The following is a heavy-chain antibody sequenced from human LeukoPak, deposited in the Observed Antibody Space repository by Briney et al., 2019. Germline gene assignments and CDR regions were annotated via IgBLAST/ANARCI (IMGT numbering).Heavy chain of an antibody. J-gene: IGHJ4*02. CDR2: ISAYNVNT. CDR1: GYTFNRYG. Sequence: GASVNVSCKASGYTFNRYGISWVRQAPGQGLEWMGWISAYNVNTNYAQKVQGRVTMTTNTSTSTAYMELRSLRSDDTAVYYCAREGAYGDFEYWGQGTLVTVSS. D-gene: IGHD4-17*01. V-gene: IGHV1-18*01. CDR3: AREGAYGDFEY.